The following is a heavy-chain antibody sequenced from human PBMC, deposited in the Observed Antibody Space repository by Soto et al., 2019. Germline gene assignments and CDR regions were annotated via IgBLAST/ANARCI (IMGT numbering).Heavy chain of an antibody. V-gene: IGHV4-39*01. Sequence: SETLSLTCTVSGGSISSSSYYWGWIRQPPGKGLEWIGSIYYSGSTYYNPSLKSRVTISVDTSKNQFSLKLSSVTAADTAVYYCARHADIEVFTWGYWGQGTLVTVSS. J-gene: IGHJ4*02. D-gene: IGHD2-15*01. CDR2: IYYSGST. CDR1: GGSISSSSYY. CDR3: ARHADIEVFTWGY.